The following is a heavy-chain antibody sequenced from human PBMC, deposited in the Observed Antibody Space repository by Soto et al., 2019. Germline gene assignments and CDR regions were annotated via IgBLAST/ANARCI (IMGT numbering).Heavy chain of an antibody. D-gene: IGHD3-10*01. Sequence: GESLKISCKGSGYSFTSHWVVWVRQMPGKGLECMGIIYPGDSDTRYSPSFQGQVTISADKSISTAYLQWSSLKASDTALYYCARHQFGSGSYYYYAMDVWGQGTTVTVSS. CDR3: ARHQFGSGSYYYYAMDV. CDR2: IYPGDSDT. V-gene: IGHV5-51*01. CDR1: GYSFTSHW. J-gene: IGHJ6*02.